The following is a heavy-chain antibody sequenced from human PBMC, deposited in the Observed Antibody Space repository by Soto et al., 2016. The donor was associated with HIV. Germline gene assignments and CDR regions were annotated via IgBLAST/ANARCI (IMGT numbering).Heavy chain of an antibody. J-gene: IGHJ4*02. Sequence: QVQLQESGPGLVKPSGALSLTCTVFGGSIGNFYWSWIRQPAGKGLEWIGRIYRSDPKYNPSLKGRVTILVDKSKNQFSLNLASVTAADTAVFYCARGTYGDYALDYWGQGALVTVSS. V-gene: IGHV4-4*07. CDR2: IYRSDP. D-gene: IGHD4-17*01. CDR1: GGSIGNFY. CDR3: ARGTYGDYALDY.